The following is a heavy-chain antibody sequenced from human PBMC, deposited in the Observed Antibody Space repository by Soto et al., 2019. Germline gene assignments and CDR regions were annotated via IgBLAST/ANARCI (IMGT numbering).Heavy chain of an antibody. CDR1: GYTFTSYG. V-gene: IGHV1-18*01. Sequence: GASVKVSCKASGYTFTSYGISWVRQAPGQGLEWMGWISAYNGNTNYAQKLQGRVTMTTDTSTSTAYMELRSLRSDDTAVYYCARARYCSGGSCYPDAFDIWGQGTMVTVSS. CDR2: ISAYNGNT. D-gene: IGHD2-15*01. CDR3: ARARYCSGGSCYPDAFDI. J-gene: IGHJ3*02.